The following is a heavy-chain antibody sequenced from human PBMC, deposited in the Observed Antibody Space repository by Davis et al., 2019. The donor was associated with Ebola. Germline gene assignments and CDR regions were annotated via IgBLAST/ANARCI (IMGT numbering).Heavy chain of an antibody. J-gene: IGHJ3*02. CDR1: VITFSSYA. Sequence: GGSLRLSCTDSVITFSSYAMTWVRQAPGKGLEWVSAISGSGGSTYYADSVKGRFTISRDNSKKTLYLQMNSLRAEDTAVYYCAKGIQLWKLSAFDIWGQGTMVTVSS. CDR2: ISGSGGST. D-gene: IGHD5-18*01. V-gene: IGHV3-23*01. CDR3: AKGIQLWKLSAFDI.